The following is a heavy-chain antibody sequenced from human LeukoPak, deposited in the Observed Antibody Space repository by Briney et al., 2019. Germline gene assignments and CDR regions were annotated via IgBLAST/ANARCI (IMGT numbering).Heavy chain of an antibody. V-gene: IGHV1-69*06. J-gene: IGHJ4*02. CDR2: IIPIFGTA. CDR3: ASQGYDFWSGYPFDY. CDR1: GGTFSSYA. Sequence: ASVKVSCKASGGTFSSYAISWVRQAPGQGLEWMGGIIPIFGTANYAQKFQGRVTITADKSTSTAYMELSSLRSEDTAVYYCASQGYDFWSGYPFDYWGQGTLVTVSS. D-gene: IGHD3-3*01.